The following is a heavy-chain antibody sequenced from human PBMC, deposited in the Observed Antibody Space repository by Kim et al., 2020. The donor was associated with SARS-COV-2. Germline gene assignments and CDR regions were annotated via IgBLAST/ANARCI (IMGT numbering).Heavy chain of an antibody. D-gene: IGHD3-10*01. CDR2: GSEN. Sequence: GSENYYVDSVKGRFTSSRDHAKNSLYLQMNSLRAEDTAVYYCARGSGRIGWGQGTLVTVSS. J-gene: IGHJ4*02. V-gene: IGHV3-7*01. CDR3: ARGSGRIG.